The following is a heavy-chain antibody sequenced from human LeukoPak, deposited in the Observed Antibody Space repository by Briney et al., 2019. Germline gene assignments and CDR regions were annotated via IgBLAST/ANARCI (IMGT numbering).Heavy chain of an antibody. J-gene: IGHJ4*02. D-gene: IGHD6-13*01. CDR3: ARARSSSSSWYGQFDY. V-gene: IGHV1-69*06. Sequence: SVKVSCKASGGTFSSYAISWVRQAPGQGLEWMGGIIPIFGTANYAQKFQGRVTITADKSTSTAYMELSSLRSEDTAVYYCARARSSSSSWYGQFDYWGQGTLVTVSS. CDR2: IIPIFGTA. CDR1: GGTFSSYA.